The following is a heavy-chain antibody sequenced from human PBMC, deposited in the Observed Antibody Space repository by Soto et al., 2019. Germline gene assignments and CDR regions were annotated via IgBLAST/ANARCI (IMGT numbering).Heavy chain of an antibody. V-gene: IGHV4-59*01. CDR2: IYSSGST. D-gene: IGHD5-18*01. CDR1: GGSITNYY. J-gene: IGHJ4*02. Sequence: QMQLQESGPGLVKPSETLSLTCTVSGGSITNYYWSWIRQPPGKGLEWIGYIYSSGSTNYNPSLKSRVTISADTSKNQVSLKLTSVTAADTAVYYCARDHPHSYGIYYFDYWGQGTLVTVSS. CDR3: ARDHPHSYGIYYFDY.